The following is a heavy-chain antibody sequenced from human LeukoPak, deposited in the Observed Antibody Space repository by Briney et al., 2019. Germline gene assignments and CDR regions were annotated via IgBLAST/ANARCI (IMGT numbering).Heavy chain of an antibody. CDR2: INHSGST. V-gene: IGHV4-34*01. CDR3: ARGPSDIVVVVAATAIENAFDI. CDR1: GGSFSGYY. J-gene: IGHJ3*02. Sequence: SETLSLTCAVYGGSFSGYYWSWIRQPPGKGREGIGEINHSGSTNYNPSLKSRVTISVDTSKNQFSRKLSSVTAADTAVYYCARGPSDIVVVVAATAIENAFDIWGQGTMVTVSS. D-gene: IGHD2-15*01.